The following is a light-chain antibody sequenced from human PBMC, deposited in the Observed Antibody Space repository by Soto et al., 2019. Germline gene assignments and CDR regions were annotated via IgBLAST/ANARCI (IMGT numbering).Light chain of an antibody. CDR2: GAF. CDR3: QQYGSSPIT. J-gene: IGKJ5*01. CDR1: PSVANF. V-gene: IGKV3-20*01. Sequence: EILFTQSPATLSLSPGERATISCRASPSVANFVAWYQQKPGQAPRLLIYGAFNRATGIPARFSGSGSGTDFTLTISRLEPEDSAVYYCQQYGSSPITFGQGTRLEIK.